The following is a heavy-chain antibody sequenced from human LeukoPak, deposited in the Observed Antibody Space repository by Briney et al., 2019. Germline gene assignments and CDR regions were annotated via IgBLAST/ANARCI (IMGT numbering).Heavy chain of an antibody. Sequence: ASVTVSFKASGYTFTSYGISWVRQAPGQALEWMEWISAHNGKTSYAQKLQRRVTMTTDTSTSTAYMELRSLRSDHTAVYYCARYHVAQYNWNDEDYYYGMDVWGQGTTVTVSS. CDR1: GYTFTSYG. CDR3: ARYHVAQYNWNDEDYYYGMDV. V-gene: IGHV1-18*01. CDR2: ISAHNGKT. J-gene: IGHJ6*02. D-gene: IGHD1-20*01.